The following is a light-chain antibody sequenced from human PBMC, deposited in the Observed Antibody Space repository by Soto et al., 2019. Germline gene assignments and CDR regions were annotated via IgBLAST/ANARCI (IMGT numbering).Light chain of an antibody. V-gene: IGLV2-14*03. CDR1: SSDVGGYNY. CDR3: TSYTSSSTYV. J-gene: IGLJ7*01. Sequence: QSALTQPASVSGSPGQSITISCTGTSSDVGGYNYVSWYQQHPGKAPKLIVYDVNSRPSGVSDRFSGSKSGSTASLTISGLQAEDEADYYCTSYTSSSTYVFGSGTQLTVL. CDR2: DVN.